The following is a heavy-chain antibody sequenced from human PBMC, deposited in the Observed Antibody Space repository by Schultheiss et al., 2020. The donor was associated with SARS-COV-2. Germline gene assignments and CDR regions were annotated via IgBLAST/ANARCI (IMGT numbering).Heavy chain of an antibody. CDR1: GGSISSGDYY. CDR3: ARLREGLRFLEWLSYFDY. CDR2: INHSGST. D-gene: IGHD3-3*01. V-gene: IGHV4-39*01. J-gene: IGHJ4*02. Sequence: SQTLSLTCTVSGGSISSGDYYWSWIRQPPGKGLEWIGEINHSGSTNYNPSLKSRVTISVDTSKNQFSLKLSSVTAADTAVYYCARLREGLRFLEWLSYFDYWGQGTLVTVSS.